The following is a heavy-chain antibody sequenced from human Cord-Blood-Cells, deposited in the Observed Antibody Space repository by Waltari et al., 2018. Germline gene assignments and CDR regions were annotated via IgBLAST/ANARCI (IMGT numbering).Heavy chain of an antibody. CDR3: ARVDSSGYYYFAFDI. V-gene: IGHV4-39*01. J-gene: IGHJ3*02. CDR1: GGSISSSSYY. Sequence: QLQLQESGPGLVKPSATLSLTCTVSGGSISSSSYYWRWIRQPPGKGLEWIGSSYYSGSTYYNPSLKSRVTISVDTSKNQFSLKLSSVTAADTAVYYCARVDSSGYYYFAFDIWGQGTMVTVSS. CDR2: SYYSGST. D-gene: IGHD3-22*01.